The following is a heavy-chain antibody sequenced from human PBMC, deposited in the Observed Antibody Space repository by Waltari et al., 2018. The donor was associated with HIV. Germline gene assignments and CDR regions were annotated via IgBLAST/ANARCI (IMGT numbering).Heavy chain of an antibody. CDR1: GYSFTSYW. CDR2: IYPADSDT. CDR3: ARRLVGADAFEI. D-gene: IGHD1-26*01. Sequence: EVQLVQSGAEVKKPGQSLKLSCKGSGYSFTSYWIGWVRQAPGTGLEWMGDIYPADSDTTYNPSFRGQVTISVDTSISTAYVQWRSLKASDTAVYFCARRLVGADAFEIWGQGTEVIVSS. J-gene: IGHJ3*02. V-gene: IGHV5-51*03.